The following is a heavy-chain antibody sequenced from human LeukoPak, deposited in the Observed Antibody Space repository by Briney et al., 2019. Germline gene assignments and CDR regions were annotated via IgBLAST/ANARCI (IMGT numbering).Heavy chain of an antibody. V-gene: IGHV3-7*03. CDR2: IKQDGSEK. CDR1: GFTFSSYW. J-gene: IGHJ3*02. Sequence: GGSLRLSCAASGFTFSSYWMSWVRPAPGRGREGVANIKQDGSEKYYVDSVKGRFTISRDNAKNSLYLQMNSLRAEDTAVYYCASVGVAMIGADAFDIWGQGTMVTVSS. D-gene: IGHD3-22*01. CDR3: ASVGVAMIGADAFDI.